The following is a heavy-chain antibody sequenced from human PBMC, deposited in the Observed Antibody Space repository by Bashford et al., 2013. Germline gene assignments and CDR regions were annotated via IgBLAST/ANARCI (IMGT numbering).Heavy chain of an antibody. D-gene: IGHD6-19*01. Sequence: SETLSLTCTISGDSINSGSYYWSWIRQPAGKGLEWIGRIYTSGSTNYNPSLKSRVTISVDTSKNQFSLKLSSVTAADTAVYYCARGFGSGWYRWFDPWGQGTLVTVSS. CDR1: GDSINSGSYY. CDR2: IYTSGST. J-gene: IGHJ5*02. CDR3: ARGFGSGWYRWFDP. V-gene: IGHV4-61*02.